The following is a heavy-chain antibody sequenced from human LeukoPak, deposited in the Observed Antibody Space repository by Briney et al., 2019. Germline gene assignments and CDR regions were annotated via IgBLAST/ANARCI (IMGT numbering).Heavy chain of an antibody. CDR3: ARGSGMVRGVSFDY. CDR1: GGSISSGDYY. J-gene: IGHJ4*02. D-gene: IGHD3-10*01. Sequence: SETLSRTCTVSGGSISSGDYYWRWIRQPPGKGLEWIGYIYYSGSTYYNPSLKSRVTISVDTSKNQFSLKLSSVTAADRAVYYCARGSGMVRGVSFDYWGQGTLVTVSS. V-gene: IGHV4-30-4*01. CDR2: IYYSGST.